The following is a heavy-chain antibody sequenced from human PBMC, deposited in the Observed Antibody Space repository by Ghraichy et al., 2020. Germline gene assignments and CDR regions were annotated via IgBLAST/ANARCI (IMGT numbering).Heavy chain of an antibody. J-gene: IGHJ6*02. CDR3: ARGERDSSGYYGGMDV. Sequence: SETLSLTCAVYGGSFSDYYWSWIRQPPGKGLEWIGEINHSGSTNYNPSLKSRVTLSVDTSKNQFSLKLSSVTAADTAVYYCARGERDSSGYYGGMDVWGQGTTVTVSS. V-gene: IGHV4-34*01. CDR1: GGSFSDYY. CDR2: INHSGST. D-gene: IGHD3-22*01.